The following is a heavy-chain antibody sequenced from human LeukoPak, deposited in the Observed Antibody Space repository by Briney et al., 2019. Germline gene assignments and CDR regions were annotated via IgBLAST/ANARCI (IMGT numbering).Heavy chain of an antibody. D-gene: IGHD3-22*01. J-gene: IGHJ4*02. V-gene: IGHV1-8*01. CDR3: ARAHYDSSGYPFDY. CDR1: GYTFTSYD. CDR2: MNPNSGNT. Sequence: ASVKVSCKASGYTFTSYDINWVRQATGQGLEWMGWMNPNSGNTGYAQKFQGRVTMTRNTSISTAYMELSSLRSDDTAVYYCARAHYDSSGYPFDYWGQGTLVTVSS.